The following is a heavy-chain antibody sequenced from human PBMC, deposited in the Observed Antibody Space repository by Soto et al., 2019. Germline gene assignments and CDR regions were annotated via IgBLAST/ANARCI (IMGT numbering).Heavy chain of an antibody. V-gene: IGHV3-7*01. CDR2: IKQDGSEK. J-gene: IGHJ4*02. CDR3: ARGPTSIAVAGIRHSDY. CDR1: GFTFSSYW. D-gene: IGHD6-19*01. Sequence: EVQLVESGGGLVQPGGSLRLSCAASGFTFSSYWMSWVRQAPGKGLEWVANIKQDGSEKYYVDSVKGRFTISRDNAKNSLYLQMNSLRAEDTAVYYCARGPTSIAVAGIRHSDYWGQGTLVTVSS.